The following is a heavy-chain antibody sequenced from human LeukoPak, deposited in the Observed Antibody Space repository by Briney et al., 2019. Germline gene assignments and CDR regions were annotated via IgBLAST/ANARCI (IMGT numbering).Heavy chain of an antibody. CDR1: GFTLSSYG. J-gene: IGHJ4*02. Sequence: GRSLRLSCAASGFTLSSYGMHWVPQAPGPGLEWGAVISYAGSNKYYADSVKGRFTISRDNSKNTLYLQMNSLRAEDTAVYYCAKDAGDSSGYYYPDDWGQGTLVTVSS. CDR3: AKDAGDSSGYYYPDD. D-gene: IGHD3-22*01. V-gene: IGHV3-30*18. CDR2: ISYAGSNK.